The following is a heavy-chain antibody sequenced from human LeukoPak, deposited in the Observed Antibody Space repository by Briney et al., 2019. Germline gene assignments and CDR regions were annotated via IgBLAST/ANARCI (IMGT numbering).Heavy chain of an antibody. D-gene: IGHD6-19*01. CDR3: ARAWGYSSGWKAPPYYYYYMDV. V-gene: IGHV4-34*01. J-gene: IGHJ6*03. Sequence: SETLSLTCAVYGGSFSGYYWSWIRQPPGKGLEWIGEINHSGSTNYNPSLKSRVTISVDTSKNQFSLKLSSVTAADTAVYYCARAWGYSSGWKAPPYYYYYMDVWGKGTTVTVSS. CDR1: GGSFSGYY. CDR2: INHSGST.